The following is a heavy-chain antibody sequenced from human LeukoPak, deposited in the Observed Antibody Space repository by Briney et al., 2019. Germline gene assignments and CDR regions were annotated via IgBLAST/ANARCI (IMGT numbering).Heavy chain of an antibody. CDR2: INSNGGSI. CDR3: ARYSSGRYFDY. V-gene: IGHV3-64*01. J-gene: IGHJ4*02. Sequence: GGSLRLSCAASGFSFSGYTMHWVRQAPGKGLEYVSAINSNGGSIYYANSVKGRFTISRDNSKDTLYLQMGSLRAEDMAVYYCARYSSGRYFDYWGQGTLVTVSS. D-gene: IGHD6-19*01. CDR1: GFSFSGYT.